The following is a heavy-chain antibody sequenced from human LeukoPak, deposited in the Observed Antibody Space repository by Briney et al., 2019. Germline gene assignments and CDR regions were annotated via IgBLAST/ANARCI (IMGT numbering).Heavy chain of an antibody. D-gene: IGHD2-2*01. CDR1: GGTFSSYA. V-gene: IGHV1-69*13. CDR2: IIPIFGTA. CDR3: ASRYCSSTSCYHFNWFDP. J-gene: IGHJ5*02. Sequence: SVKVSCKASGGTFSSYAISWVRQAPGQGPEWMGGIIPIFGTANYAQKSQGRVTITADESTSTAYMELSSLRSEDTAVYYCASRYCSSTSCYHFNWFDPWGQGTLVTVSS.